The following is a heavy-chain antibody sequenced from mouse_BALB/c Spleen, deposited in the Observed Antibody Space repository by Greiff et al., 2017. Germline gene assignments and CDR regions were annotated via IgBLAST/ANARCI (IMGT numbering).Heavy chain of an antibody. V-gene: IGHV5-9-3*01. J-gene: IGHJ2*01. CDR1: GFTFSSYA. D-gene: IGHD2-2*01. Sequence: EVQGVESGGGLVKPGGSLKLSCAASGFTFSSYAMSWVRQTPEKRLEWVATISSGGSYTYYPDSVKGRFTISRDNAKNTLYLQMSSLRSEDTAMYYCARRNYGYDRLYFDYWGQGTTLTGAS. CDR3: ARRNYGYDRLYFDY. CDR2: ISSGGSYT.